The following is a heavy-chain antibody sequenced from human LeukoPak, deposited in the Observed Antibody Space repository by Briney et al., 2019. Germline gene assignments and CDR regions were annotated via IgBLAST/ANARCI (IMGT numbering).Heavy chain of an antibody. D-gene: IGHD5-12*01. CDR2: IYHSGSA. V-gene: IGHV4-38-2*02. Sequence: SETLSLTCTVSGGSISNFYWSWIRQPPGKGLEWIGSIYHSGSAYYNPSLKSRVTISVDTSKNQFSLKLSPVTAADTAVYYCARDRVVATRTYYYYYMDVWGKGTTVTISS. CDR1: GGSISNFY. CDR3: ARDRVVATRTYYYYYMDV. J-gene: IGHJ6*03.